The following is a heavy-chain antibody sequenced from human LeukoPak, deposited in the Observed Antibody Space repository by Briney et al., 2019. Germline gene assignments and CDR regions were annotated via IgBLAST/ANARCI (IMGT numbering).Heavy chain of an antibody. D-gene: IGHD3-10*02. Sequence: GGSLRLSCSASGFTFSSYEMNWVRQAPGKGLEWVSYISSSDSTIYYADPVKGRFTISRDKAKNSLYLQMNSLRAEDTAVYYCAELGITMIGGVWGKGTTVTISS. V-gene: IGHV3-48*03. CDR1: GFTFSSYE. CDR2: ISSSDSTI. CDR3: AELGITMIGGV. J-gene: IGHJ6*04.